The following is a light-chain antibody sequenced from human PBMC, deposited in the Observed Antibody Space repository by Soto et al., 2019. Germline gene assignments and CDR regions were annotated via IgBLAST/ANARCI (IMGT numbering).Light chain of an antibody. J-gene: IGLJ1*01. CDR1: SSNIGGNT. CDR2: ANN. CDR3: AAWDDNLNGLV. Sequence: QSVLTQPPSASGTPGQRVTISCSGSSSNIGGNTVHWYQQLPGTAPRLLIYANNQRPSGVPDRFSGSKSGTSASLAISGLQSEDEADYSCAAWDDNLNGLVFGSGTKVTVL. V-gene: IGLV1-44*01.